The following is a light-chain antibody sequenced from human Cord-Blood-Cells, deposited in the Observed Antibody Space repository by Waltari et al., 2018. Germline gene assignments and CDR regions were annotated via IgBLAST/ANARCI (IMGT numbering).Light chain of an antibody. CDR1: QSVSSSY. J-gene: IGKJ1*01. CDR3: QQYGSSQWT. Sequence: EIVLTQSPGTLSLSPGERATLSCRASQSVSSSYLAWYQQKPGQAPRLLIYGASSRATGIPDRFSCSGSGTDFTLTISRLEPEDLAVYYCQQYGSSQWTFGQGTKVEIK. V-gene: IGKV3-20*01. CDR2: GAS.